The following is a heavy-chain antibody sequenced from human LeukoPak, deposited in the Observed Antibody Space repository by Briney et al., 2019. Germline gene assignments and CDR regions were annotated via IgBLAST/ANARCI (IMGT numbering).Heavy chain of an antibody. CDR3: ARDSSPRADYSAAFDI. Sequence: PGGSLRLSCAASGFTFSSYATHWVRQAPGKGLEWVAVISYDGSNKYYADSVKGRFTISRDNSKNTLYLQMNSLRAEDTAVYYCARDSSPRADYSAAFDIWGQGTMVTVSS. D-gene: IGHD2-15*01. V-gene: IGHV3-30-3*01. CDR2: ISYDGSNK. J-gene: IGHJ3*02. CDR1: GFTFSSYA.